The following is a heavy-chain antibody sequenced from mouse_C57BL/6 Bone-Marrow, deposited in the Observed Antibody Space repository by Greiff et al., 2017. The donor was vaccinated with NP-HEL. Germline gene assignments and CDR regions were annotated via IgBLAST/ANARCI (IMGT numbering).Heavy chain of an antibody. Sequence: QVQLQQSGAELAKPGASVKLSCTASGYTFTSYWMHWVKQRPGQGLEWIGYINPSSGYTKYNQKFKDKATLTADKSSSTAYMQLRSQTYEDSAGYYWASGGNYGSSYGDMDYWGQGTSVTVSS. J-gene: IGHJ4*01. CDR3: ASGGNYGSSYGDMDY. D-gene: IGHD1-1*01. CDR1: GYTFTSYW. V-gene: IGHV1-7*01. CDR2: INPSSGYT.